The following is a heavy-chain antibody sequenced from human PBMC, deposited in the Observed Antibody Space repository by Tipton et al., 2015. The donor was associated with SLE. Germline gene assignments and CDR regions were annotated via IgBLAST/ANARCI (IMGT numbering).Heavy chain of an antibody. CDR1: GFTFSSYE. V-gene: IGHV3-48*03. D-gene: IGHD3-3*01. J-gene: IGHJ4*02. CDR2: ISSSGNTI. Sequence: GSLRLSCAASGFTFSSYEMNWVRQAPGKGLEWVSYISSSGNTIYYADSVKGRFTISRDNAKNSLSLQMNSLRAEDTGVYYCARETNYDHDYWGQGTLVTVSS. CDR3: ARETNYDHDY.